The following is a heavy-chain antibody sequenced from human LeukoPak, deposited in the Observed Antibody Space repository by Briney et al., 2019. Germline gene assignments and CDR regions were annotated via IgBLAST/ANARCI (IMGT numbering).Heavy chain of an antibody. D-gene: IGHD1-1*01. V-gene: IGHV6-1*01. Sequence: SQTLSLTCAISGDRVSSNSAAWNWIRQSPTRGLEWLGRTYYRSKWHYDYAESVKRRITVNPDTSKNQFSLQLNSVTPEDAAVYYCARQSSTDYYYYGLDVWGQGTTVAVSS. CDR2: TYYRSKWHY. CDR1: GDRVSSNSAA. J-gene: IGHJ6*02. CDR3: ARQSSTDYYYYGLDV.